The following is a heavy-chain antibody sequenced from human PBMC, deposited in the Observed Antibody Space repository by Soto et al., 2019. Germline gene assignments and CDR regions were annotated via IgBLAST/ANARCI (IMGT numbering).Heavy chain of an antibody. D-gene: IGHD6-19*01. CDR3: ARDTTIAVAGENYYYYYGMDV. Sequence: EVQLVESGGGLVQPGGSLRLSCAASGFTFSSYSMNWVRQAPGKGLEWVSYISSSSSTIYYADSVKGRFTISRDNAKNSLYLQMNSLRDEDTAVYYWARDTTIAVAGENYYYYYGMDVWGQGTTVTVSS. V-gene: IGHV3-48*02. CDR2: ISSSSSTI. J-gene: IGHJ6*02. CDR1: GFTFSSYS.